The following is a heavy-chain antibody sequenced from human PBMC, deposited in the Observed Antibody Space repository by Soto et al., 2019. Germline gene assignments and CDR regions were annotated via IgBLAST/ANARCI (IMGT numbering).Heavy chain of an antibody. CDR1: GGPISSNY. CDR3: ATGVATTEWDS. CDR2: VFYSGHS. V-gene: IGHV4-59*08. Sequence: QVPLQESGPGLVKPSEDLSLPCTVSGGPISSNYWDWVRQPPGKGLEWIAYVFYSGHSDYNPSLKSRVTISVDTSKNQFSLTMTSVTAADTAVYYCATGVATTEWDSWGQGTLVTVSS. J-gene: IGHJ4*02. D-gene: IGHD5-12*01.